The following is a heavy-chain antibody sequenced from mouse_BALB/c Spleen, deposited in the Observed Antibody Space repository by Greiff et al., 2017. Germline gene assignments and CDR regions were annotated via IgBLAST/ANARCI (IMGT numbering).Heavy chain of an antibody. CDR3: ARSGGGYFDV. V-gene: IGHV3-2*02. Sequence: EVQLVESGPGLVKPSQSLSLTCTVTGYSITSDYAWNWIRQFPGNKLEWMGYISYSGSTSYNPSLKSRISITRDTSKNQFFLQLNSVTTEDTATYYCARSGGGYFDVWGAGTTVTVSS. CDR1: GYSITSDYA. CDR2: ISYSGST. J-gene: IGHJ1*01.